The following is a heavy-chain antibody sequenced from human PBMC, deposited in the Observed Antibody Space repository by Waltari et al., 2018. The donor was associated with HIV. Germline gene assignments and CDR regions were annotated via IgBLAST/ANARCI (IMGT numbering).Heavy chain of an antibody. V-gene: IGHV4-34*12. Sequence: QVRLHQRGARLFKPSEALALTCAVYNGGDHTLDDHRWSSREYDRTWIGQSPGRGLAWIGEGIDIGSTHYNPSLRSRVSISVDTSKKQFSLRLSSVTDADTAVYYCARAVGLDHSWGSYVDHWGQGMLVTVSS. CDR2: GIDIGST. D-gene: IGHD3-16*01. CDR3: ARAVGLDHSWGSYVDH. J-gene: IGHJ4*02. CDR1: NGGDHTLDDHRWSSREYD.